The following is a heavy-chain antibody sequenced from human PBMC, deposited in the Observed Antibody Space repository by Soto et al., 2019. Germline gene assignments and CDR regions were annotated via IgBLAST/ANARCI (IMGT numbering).Heavy chain of an antibody. CDR3: ASIAATDY. V-gene: IGHV3-21*01. CDR2: ISSISSYI. D-gene: IGHD6-6*01. J-gene: IGHJ4*02. CDR1: GFTFSSYS. Sequence: EVQLVESGGGLVKPGGSLRLSCAASGFTFSSYSMNWVRQAPGKGLEWVSSISSISSYIYYADSVKGRFTISRDNAHNSLYLQMNSLRAEDTAVYYCASIAATDYWGQGTLVTVSS.